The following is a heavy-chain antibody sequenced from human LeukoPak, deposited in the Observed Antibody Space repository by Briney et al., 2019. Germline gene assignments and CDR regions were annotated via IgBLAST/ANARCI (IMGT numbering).Heavy chain of an antibody. V-gene: IGHV1-69*05. CDR1: GGTFSSYA. CDR3: ARGALYCSSTSCHLNY. D-gene: IGHD2-2*01. CDR2: IIPIFGTA. Sequence: GASVKVSCKASGGTFSSYAISWVRQAPGQGLEWMGGIIPIFGTANYAQKFQGRVTITTDESTSTAYMELSSLRSEDTAVYYCARGALYCSSTSCHLNYWGQGTLVTVSS. J-gene: IGHJ4*02.